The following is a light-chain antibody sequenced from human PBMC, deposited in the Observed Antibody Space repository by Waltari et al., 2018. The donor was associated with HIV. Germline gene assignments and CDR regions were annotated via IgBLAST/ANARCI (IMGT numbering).Light chain of an antibody. CDR3: HQYFSDPFT. J-gene: IGKJ4*01. V-gene: IGKV1-NL1*01. CDR2: GAY. CDR1: QDIGNS. Sequence: DIQMTQLPSSLSASVGDRVTISCRATQDIGNSMSWYQQRPGKVPKLRVYGAYNRQRGVPSSITGSGSGTEFALTISSLQPEDFATYFCHQYFSDPFTFGGGTKVEI.